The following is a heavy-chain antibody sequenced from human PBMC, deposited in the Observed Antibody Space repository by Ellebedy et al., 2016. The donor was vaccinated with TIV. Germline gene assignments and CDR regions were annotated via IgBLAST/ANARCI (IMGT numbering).Heavy chain of an antibody. J-gene: IGHJ3*02. D-gene: IGHD4-17*01. Sequence: GESLKISCATPGFSFRSYWMSWVRQAPGKGLEWVANIRQDGSDMYYVDSVKGRFTISRDNAKDSLYLLMNSLSAEDTGVYYCATDGSYGDYRSPTHAFVMWGQGTTVTVSS. CDR1: GFSFRSYW. V-gene: IGHV3-7*01. CDR3: ATDGSYGDYRSPTHAFVM. CDR2: IRQDGSDM.